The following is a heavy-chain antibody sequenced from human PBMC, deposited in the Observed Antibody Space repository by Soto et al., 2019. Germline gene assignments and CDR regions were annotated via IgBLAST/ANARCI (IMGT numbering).Heavy chain of an antibody. Sequence: PSETLSLTCSVYGGSFSCYYWSWIRQPPGKGLEWIGEINHSGSTNYNPSLKSRVTISVDTSKNQFSLKLSSVTAADTAVYYCARGGGGYDAFDYWGQGTLVTVSS. V-gene: IGHV4-34*01. CDR3: ARGGGGYDAFDY. J-gene: IGHJ4*02. CDR2: INHSGST. CDR1: GGSFSCYY. D-gene: IGHD5-12*01.